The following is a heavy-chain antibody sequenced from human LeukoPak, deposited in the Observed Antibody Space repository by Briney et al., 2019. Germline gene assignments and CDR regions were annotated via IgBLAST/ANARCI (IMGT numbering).Heavy chain of an antibody. J-gene: IGHJ6*02. Sequence: GASVKVSCKASGFTFATSAIQWVRQGRGQRLEWIGWIVVGRDSTNYAQKFQQRVTITRDMATSTAYMELSSLRSDDTAVYYCAATIAANTHYYGMDVWGQGTTVTVSS. V-gene: IGHV1-58*02. D-gene: IGHD6-13*01. CDR3: AATIAANTHYYGMDV. CDR1: GFTFATSA. CDR2: IVVGRDST.